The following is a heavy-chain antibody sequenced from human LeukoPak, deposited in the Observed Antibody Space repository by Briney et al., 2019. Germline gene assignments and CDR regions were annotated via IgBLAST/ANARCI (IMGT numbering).Heavy chain of an antibody. CDR3: AKKVTGSYNNPLDY. V-gene: IGHV3-23*01. CDR1: GFTFSSYA. Sequence: PGGSLRLSCAASGFTFSSYAMSWVRQAPGKGLEWVSAISVSGGSTYYAHSVKGRFTISRDNSKNTLYLQMNSLTAEDTAVYYCAKKVTGSYNNPLDYWGQGTLVTVSS. D-gene: IGHD3-10*01. CDR2: ISVSGGST. J-gene: IGHJ4*02.